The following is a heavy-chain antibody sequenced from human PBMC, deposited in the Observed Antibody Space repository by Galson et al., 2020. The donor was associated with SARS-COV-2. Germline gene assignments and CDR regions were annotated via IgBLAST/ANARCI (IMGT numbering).Heavy chain of an antibody. Sequence: GESLKISCAASGFTFSSYGMHWVRQAPGKGLEWVAVISYDGSNKYYADSVKGRFTISRDNSKNTLYLQMNSLRAEDTAVYYCATSTAPHYYGSGSHYGAYYYGMDVWGQGTLVTVSS. V-gene: IGHV3-30*03. CDR1: GFTFSSYG. D-gene: IGHD3-10*01. CDR3: ATSTAPHYYGSGSHYGAYYYGMDV. CDR2: ISYDGSNK. J-gene: IGHJ6*02.